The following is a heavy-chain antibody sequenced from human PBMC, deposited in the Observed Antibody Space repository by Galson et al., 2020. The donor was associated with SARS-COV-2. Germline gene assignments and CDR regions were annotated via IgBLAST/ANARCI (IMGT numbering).Heavy chain of an antibody. V-gene: IGHV1-2*02. J-gene: IGHJ3*02. CDR2: INHNSGVT. D-gene: IGHD1-26*01. CDR3: ARDTTVGVNAFDI. Sequence: ALVKVSCKASGYTFTGYYMHWVRQASGQGLEWMGWINHNSGVTNYAQKFQGRVTMTRDTSISTAYMELSRLRSDDTAVYYCARDTTVGVNAFDIWGQGTMVTVSS. CDR1: GYTFTGYY.